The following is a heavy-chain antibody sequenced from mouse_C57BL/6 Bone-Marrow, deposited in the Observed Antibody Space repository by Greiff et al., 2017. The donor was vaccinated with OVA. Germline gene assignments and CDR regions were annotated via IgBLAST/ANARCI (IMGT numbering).Heavy chain of an antibody. CDR2: IYPGNGDT. CDR3: ARENYYGSSLSYWYFDV. J-gene: IGHJ1*03. D-gene: IGHD1-1*01. V-gene: IGHV1-12*01. CDR1: GYTFTSYN. Sequence: QVQLKQSGAELVRPGASVKMSCKASGYTFTSYNMHWVKQTPRQGLEWIGAIYPGNGDTSYNQKFKGKATLTVDKSSSTAYMQLSSLTSEDSAVYFCARENYYGSSLSYWYFDVWGTGTTVTVSS.